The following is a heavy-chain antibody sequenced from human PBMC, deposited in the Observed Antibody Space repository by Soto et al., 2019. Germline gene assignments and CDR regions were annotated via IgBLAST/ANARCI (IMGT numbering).Heavy chain of an antibody. CDR1: GGYIGGDC. D-gene: IGHD2-21*02. V-gene: IGHV4-59*01. Sequence: SATLSLTCTVSGGYIGGDCWSWIRQPPGKGLEWIGYMYNTGSTVYNPSFKSRVTISVDTSKNQFSLKLNSVTAADTAVYYCARDLWGYCGTDCYPLDVWGQGTTVTVS. CDR3: ARDLWGYCGTDCYPLDV. J-gene: IGHJ6*02. CDR2: MYNTGST.